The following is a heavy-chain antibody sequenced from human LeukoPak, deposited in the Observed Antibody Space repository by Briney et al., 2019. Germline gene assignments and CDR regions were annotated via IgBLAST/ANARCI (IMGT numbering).Heavy chain of an antibody. J-gene: IGHJ4*02. CDR2: ISPIGSRT. V-gene: IGHV3-23*01. CDR3: AKASTVLKPIDS. Sequence: HPGGSLRLSCAASGFTFSTYAMNWVRQAPGKGLEWVSAISPIGSRTYYADSVKGRFTISRDNSKNTLYLQMNSLRAGDTAIYYCAKASTVLKPIDSWGQGTRVTVSS. CDR1: GFTFSTYA. D-gene: IGHD1-14*01.